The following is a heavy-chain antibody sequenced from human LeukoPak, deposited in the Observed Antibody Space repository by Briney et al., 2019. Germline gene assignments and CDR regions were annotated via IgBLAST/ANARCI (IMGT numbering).Heavy chain of an antibody. D-gene: IGHD2-15*01. J-gene: IGHJ4*02. V-gene: IGHV3-21*01. CDR3: AVDCSGGSCYYEDFDY. CDR2: ISSSSSYI. Sequence: GGSLRLSCAASGFTFSSYSMKWVRQAPGKGLEWVSSISSSSSYIYYADSVKGRFTISRDNAKNSLYLQMNSLRAEDTAVYYCAVDCSGGSCYYEDFDYWGQGTLVTVSS. CDR1: GFTFSSYS.